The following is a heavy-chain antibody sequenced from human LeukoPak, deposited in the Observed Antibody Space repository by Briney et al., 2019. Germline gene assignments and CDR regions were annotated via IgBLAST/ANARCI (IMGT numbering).Heavy chain of an antibody. V-gene: IGHV4-59*08. CDR3: ARKSSRGGFNGYDYWYFDL. Sequence: SETLSLTCTVSGGSISSYFWSWLRQPPGKRLEWIGYISYNGNTDYNPSLKSRVTLSVDTSKNRLSLKLSSVTAADTAVYYCARKSSRGGFNGYDYWYFDLWGRGTLVTVSS. CDR2: ISYNGNT. CDR1: GGSISSYF. D-gene: IGHD5-12*01. J-gene: IGHJ2*01.